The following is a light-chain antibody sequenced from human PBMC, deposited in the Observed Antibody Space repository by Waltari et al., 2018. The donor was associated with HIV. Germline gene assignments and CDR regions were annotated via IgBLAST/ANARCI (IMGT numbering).Light chain of an antibody. CDR3: QSYYLSIVV. Sequence: FMLTQPHSVSESPGETVTISCTRSSASIATYYVQWYQQRPGSAPTTVIYEDNKRPSGVPDRFSGSIDSSSNSASLTISGLKTEDEADYYCQSYYLSIVVFGGGTKLTVL. CDR2: EDN. CDR1: SASIATYY. V-gene: IGLV6-57*04. J-gene: IGLJ2*01.